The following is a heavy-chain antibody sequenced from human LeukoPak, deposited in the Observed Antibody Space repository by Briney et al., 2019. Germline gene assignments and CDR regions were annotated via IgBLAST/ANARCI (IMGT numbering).Heavy chain of an antibody. CDR3: ARGQISENYAFDAFNI. D-gene: IGHD3-16*01. J-gene: IGHJ3*02. CDR1: GFXFSSYA. V-gene: IGHV3-64*01. Sequence: GGSLRLSCAASGFXFSSYAIHWVRQAPGRGLEYVSAIDGNGGSTYYENSVKGRVTISRDNSKNSLYLQMDSLRVEDMAVYYCARGQISENYAFDAFNIWGQGTMVTVAS. CDR2: IDGNGGST.